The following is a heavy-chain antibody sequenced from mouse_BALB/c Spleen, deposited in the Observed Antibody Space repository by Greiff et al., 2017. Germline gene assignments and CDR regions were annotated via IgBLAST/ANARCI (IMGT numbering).Heavy chain of an antibody. CDR2: ISSGSSTI. Sequence: DVMLVESGGGLVQPGGSRKLSCAASGFTFSSFGMHWVRQAPEKGLEWVAYISSGSSTIYYADTVKGRFTISRDNPKNTLFLQMTSLRSEDTAMYYCAREDHYYGSSYGFAYWGQGTLVTVSA. CDR1: GFTFSSFG. CDR3: AREDHYYGSSYGFAY. J-gene: IGHJ3*01. D-gene: IGHD1-1*01. V-gene: IGHV5-17*02.